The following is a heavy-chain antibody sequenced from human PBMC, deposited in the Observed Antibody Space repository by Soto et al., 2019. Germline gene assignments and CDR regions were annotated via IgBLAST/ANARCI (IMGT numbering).Heavy chain of an antibody. CDR3: ARVDCSSTSCYAGRFDP. J-gene: IGHJ5*02. V-gene: IGHV1-18*01. D-gene: IGHD2-2*01. CDR1: GYTFTSYC. CDR2: ISAYNGNT. Sequence: ASVKVSCKASGYTFTSYCISWVRQAPGQGLEWMGWISAYNGNTNYAQKLQGRVTMTTDTSTSTAYMELRSLRSDDTAVYYCARVDCSSTSCYAGRFDPWGQGTLVTVSS.